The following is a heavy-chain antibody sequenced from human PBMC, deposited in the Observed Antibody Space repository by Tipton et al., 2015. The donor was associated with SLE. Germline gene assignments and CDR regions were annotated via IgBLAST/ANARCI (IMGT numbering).Heavy chain of an antibody. CDR1: GGSISSSSSYY. V-gene: IGHV4-34*01. J-gene: IGHJ4*02. D-gene: IGHD4/OR15-4a*01. Sequence: TLSLTCAVYGGSISSSSSYYWAWIRQPPGKGVERIGEINHRGSTNYNPSLKSRVTISLDKSKNHFSLNLTSVTAADTAVYYCARGTPGTFYGGHVDFWGQGTLVTVSS. CDR2: INHRGST. CDR3: ARGTPGTFYGGHVDF.